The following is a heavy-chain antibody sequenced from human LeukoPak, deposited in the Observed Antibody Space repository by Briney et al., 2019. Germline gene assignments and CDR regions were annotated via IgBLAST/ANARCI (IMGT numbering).Heavy chain of an antibody. Sequence: GRSLRLSCAASGFTFSSYAMHWVRQAPGKGLEWVAVISYDGSNKYYADSVKGRFTISRDNSKNTLYLQMNSLRAEDTAVYYCARGPSEDYYYGSGSYYSSDYWGQETLVTVSS. D-gene: IGHD3-10*01. V-gene: IGHV3-30-3*01. CDR1: GFTFSSYA. CDR2: ISYDGSNK. CDR3: ARGPSEDYYYGSGSYYSSDY. J-gene: IGHJ4*02.